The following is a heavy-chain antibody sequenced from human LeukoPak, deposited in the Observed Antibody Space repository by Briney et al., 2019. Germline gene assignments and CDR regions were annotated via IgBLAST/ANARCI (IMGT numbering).Heavy chain of an antibody. CDR3: ARVTGGIAAGY. V-gene: IGHV4-30-4*08. J-gene: IGHJ4*02. CDR1: GGSLSSGDYY. CDR2: IYYSGNT. Sequence: PSQTLSLTCTVSGGSLSSGDYYWSCIRQPPGKGLEWIGYIYYSGNTYYNPSLKSRVTISVDTSKNQFSLKLISVTAADTAVYYCARVTGGIAAGYWGQGTLVTVSS. D-gene: IGHD6-13*01.